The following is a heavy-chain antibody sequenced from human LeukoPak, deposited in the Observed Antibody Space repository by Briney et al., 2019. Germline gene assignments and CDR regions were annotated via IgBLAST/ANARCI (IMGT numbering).Heavy chain of an antibody. CDR1: GFTFSDYY. D-gene: IGHD2-15*01. V-gene: IGHV3-11*01. J-gene: IGHJ6*02. CDR2: ISSSGSTI. Sequence: GGSLRLSCAASGFTFSDYYMSWIRQAPRKGLEWVSYISSSGSTIYYAASVKGRFTISRDNAKNSLYLQMNSLRAEDTAVYYCARAKVAATLVFAYYYYGMDVWGQGTTVTVSS. CDR3: ARAKVAATLVFAYYYYGMDV.